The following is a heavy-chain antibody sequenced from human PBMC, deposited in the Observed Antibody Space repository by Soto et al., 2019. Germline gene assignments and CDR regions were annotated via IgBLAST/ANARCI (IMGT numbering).Heavy chain of an antibody. CDR2: IRSKAYGGTT. V-gene: IGHV3-49*03. CDR1: GFTCGDYA. Sequence: GGSLRLSCTASGFTCGDYAMSWFRQAPGKGLEWVGFIRSKAYGGTTEYAASVKGRFTISRDDSKSIAYLQMNSLKTEDTAVYYCTRAGYCSGGSCYYWFDPWGQGALVTVSS. D-gene: IGHD2-15*01. CDR3: TRAGYCSGGSCYYWFDP. J-gene: IGHJ5*02.